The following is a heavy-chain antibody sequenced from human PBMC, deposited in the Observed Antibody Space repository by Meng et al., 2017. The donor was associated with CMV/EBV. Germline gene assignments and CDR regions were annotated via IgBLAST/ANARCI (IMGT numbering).Heavy chain of an antibody. J-gene: IGHJ4*02. V-gene: IGHV3-74*01. CDR3: RGSGWDDY. CDR1: GFDFSSYW. CDR2: ISRDGTTI. Sequence: GESLKISCAASGFDFSSYWMHWVRQAPGKGLVWVSRISRDGTTINYADSVRGRFTISRDNAKNTMYLEMNNLRVEDTAVYYCRGSGWDDYWGQGTLVTVSS. D-gene: IGHD6-19*01.